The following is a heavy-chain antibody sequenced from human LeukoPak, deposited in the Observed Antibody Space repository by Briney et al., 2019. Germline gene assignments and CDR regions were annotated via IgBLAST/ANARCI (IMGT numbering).Heavy chain of an antibody. D-gene: IGHD6-13*01. V-gene: IGHV3-7*01. J-gene: IGHJ4*02. Sequence: GGSLRLYCAASGFTFSNYWMSLVRQAPGKGLEWVANIKEDGSEKYYVDSVKGRFTISRDNARNSLYLQMNSLRAEDTAVYYCASGRQLGYWGQGTLVTVSS. CDR3: ASGRQLGY. CDR2: IKEDGSEK. CDR1: GFTFSNYW.